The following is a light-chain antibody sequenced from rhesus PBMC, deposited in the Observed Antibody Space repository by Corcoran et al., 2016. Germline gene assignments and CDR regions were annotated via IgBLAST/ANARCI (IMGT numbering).Light chain of an antibody. J-gene: IGKJ1*01. V-gene: IGKV1-28*03. CDR3: LQHNSYPRT. CDR2: EAS. CDR1: QGISSY. Sequence: DIQMTQSPSSLSASVGDTVTITCRASQGISSYLNWFQQKPGKAPKLLIYEASSLESGVPSRFSGSGSGTDFTLTISSLQPEDFAAYYCLQHNSYPRTFGQGTKVEIK.